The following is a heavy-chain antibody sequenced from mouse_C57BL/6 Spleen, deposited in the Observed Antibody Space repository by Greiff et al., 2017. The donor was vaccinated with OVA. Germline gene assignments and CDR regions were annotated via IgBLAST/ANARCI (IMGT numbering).Heavy chain of an antibody. CDR3: ARSSWDPFAY. D-gene: IGHD4-1*01. Sequence: EVQLQQSGPELVKPGASVKISCKASGYTFTDYYMNWVKQSHGKSLEWIGDINPNNGGTSYNQKFKGKATLTVDKSSSTAYMELRSLTSEDSAVYYCARSSWDPFAYWGQGTLVTVSA. CDR1: GYTFTDYY. V-gene: IGHV1-26*01. CDR2: INPNNGGT. J-gene: IGHJ3*01.